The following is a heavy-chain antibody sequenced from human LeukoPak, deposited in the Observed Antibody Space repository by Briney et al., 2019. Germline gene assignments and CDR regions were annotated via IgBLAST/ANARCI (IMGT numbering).Heavy chain of an antibody. CDR3: ARGYSSSWYGVRYFDY. J-gene: IGHJ4*02. CDR2: INHSGST. D-gene: IGHD6-13*01. V-gene: IGHV4-34*01. Sequence: SETLSLTCAVYGGSFSGYYWSWIRQPPGKGLEWIGEINHSGSTNYNPSLKSRVTISVDTSKNQFSLKLSSVTAADTAVYYCARGYSSSWYGVRYFDYWGQGTLVTVSS. CDR1: GGSFSGYY.